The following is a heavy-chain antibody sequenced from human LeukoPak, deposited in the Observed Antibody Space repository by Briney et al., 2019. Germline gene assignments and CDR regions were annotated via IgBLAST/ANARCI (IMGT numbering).Heavy chain of an antibody. CDR1: GFSVNNKY. D-gene: IGHD4-17*01. Sequence: GGSLRLSCAASGFSVNNKYMNWVRQAPGKGLEWVSYISSSSSTIYYADSVKGRFTISRDNAKNSLYLQMNSLRAEDTAVYYCAREGSMTTVTPGAFDIWGQGTMVTVSS. V-gene: IGHV3-48*01. CDR3: AREGSMTTVTPGAFDI. CDR2: ISSSSSTI. J-gene: IGHJ3*02.